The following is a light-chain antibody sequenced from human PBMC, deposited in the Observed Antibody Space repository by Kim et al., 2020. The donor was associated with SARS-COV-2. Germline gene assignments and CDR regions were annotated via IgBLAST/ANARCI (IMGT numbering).Light chain of an antibody. Sequence: SYELTQPLSVSVALGQTARITCGGYNVGRKSVHWYQQKPGQAPVLVIFHNNMRPSGIPERFSASNSGNTATLTISRAQAGDEADYYCQVWDSRTVVFGGGTKVTVL. CDR1: NVGRKS. CDR2: HNN. V-gene: IGLV3-9*01. J-gene: IGLJ3*02. CDR3: QVWDSRTVV.